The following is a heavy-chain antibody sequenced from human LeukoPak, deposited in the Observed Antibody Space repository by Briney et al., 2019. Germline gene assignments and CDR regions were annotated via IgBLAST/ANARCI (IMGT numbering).Heavy chain of an antibody. V-gene: IGHV4-30-4*01. D-gene: IGHD6-13*01. CDR3: ARDGSSSWYFDY. J-gene: IGHJ4*02. CDR2: IYYSGST. Sequence: SQTLSLTCTVSGGSISSGDYYWSWIRQPPGKGLEWIGYIYYSGSTYYNPSLKSRVTISVDTSKNQFSLKLNSVTAADTAVYYCARDGSSSWYFDYWGQGTLVTVSS. CDR1: GGSISSGDYY.